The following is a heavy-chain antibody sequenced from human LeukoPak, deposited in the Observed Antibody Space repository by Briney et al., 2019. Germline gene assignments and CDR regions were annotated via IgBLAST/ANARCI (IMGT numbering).Heavy chain of an antibody. CDR2: IYTSGST. J-gene: IGHJ4*02. Sequence: SETLSLTCTVSGGSISSGSYYWSWIRQPPGKGLEWIGRIYTSGSTNYNPSLKSRVTISVDTSKNQFSLKLSSVTAADTAVYYCARGTIAARRGTFDYWGQGTLVTVSS. V-gene: IGHV4-61*02. CDR3: ARGTIAARRGTFDY. CDR1: GGSISSGSYY. D-gene: IGHD6-6*01.